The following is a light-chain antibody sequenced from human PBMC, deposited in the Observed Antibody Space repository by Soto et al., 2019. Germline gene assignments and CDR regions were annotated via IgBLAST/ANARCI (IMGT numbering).Light chain of an antibody. CDR3: QQYNNWPPIT. J-gene: IGKJ1*01. V-gene: IGKV3-15*01. CDR2: GAS. Sequence: EIVLTQSPATLSSFPGDRVTLSCRASQSVSSNLAWYQQKPGQAPRLLIYGASTRATGIPARFSGSGSGTEFTLTISSLQSEDFAVYYCQQYNNWPPITFGQGTKVDIK. CDR1: QSVSSN.